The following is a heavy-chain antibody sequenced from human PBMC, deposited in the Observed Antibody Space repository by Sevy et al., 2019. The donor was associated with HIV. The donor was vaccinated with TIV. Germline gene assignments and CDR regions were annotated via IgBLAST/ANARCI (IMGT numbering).Heavy chain of an antibody. CDR2: MYNTWST. J-gene: IGHJ3*01. CDR1: GGSISSYL. D-gene: IGHD2-21*02. V-gene: IGHV4-59*08. CDR3: ARHQTTAVLYAFDL. Sequence: SETLPLTCTVSGGSISSYLWSWIRQPPGRGLEWIGYMYNTWSTNYNPSLKSRVTISLDTSKNQFSLKLSSVTAADTAVYYCARHQTTAVLYAFDLWGQGTMVTVSS.